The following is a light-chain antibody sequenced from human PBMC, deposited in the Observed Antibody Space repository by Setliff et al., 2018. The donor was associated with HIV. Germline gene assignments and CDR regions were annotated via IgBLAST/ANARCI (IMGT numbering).Light chain of an antibody. Sequence: QSALTQPASVSGFPGQSITISCTGSSSDVGSYNYVSWYQQHPGKAPKLMISDVSKRPSGVSNRFSGSKSGNTASLTISGLQAEDEADYYCSSYTSSSTGPYVFGTGTKVTVL. CDR1: SSDVGSYNY. J-gene: IGLJ1*01. CDR3: SSYTSSSTGPYV. CDR2: DVS. V-gene: IGLV2-14*03.